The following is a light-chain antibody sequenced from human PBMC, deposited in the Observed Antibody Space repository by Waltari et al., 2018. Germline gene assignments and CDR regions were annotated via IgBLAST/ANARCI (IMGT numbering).Light chain of an antibody. CDR2: GAS. CDR1: QSVGSN. CDR3: QQYNNWPPIT. J-gene: IGKJ1*01. Sequence: EIVMTQSPATLSVSPGERATLSCRASQSVGSNLAWYQQKPGQAPRLLIYGASTRATGIPARFSGSGSGTEFTLTISTMQSEDFAVYYCQQYNNWPPITFGQGTKVEIK. V-gene: IGKV3-15*01.